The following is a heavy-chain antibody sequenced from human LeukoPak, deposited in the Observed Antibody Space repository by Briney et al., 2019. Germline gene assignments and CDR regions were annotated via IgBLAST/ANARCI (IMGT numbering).Heavy chain of an antibody. J-gene: IGHJ5*02. CDR2: INHSGST. CDR3: ARGGVTDTNWFDP. Sequence: SETLSLTCAAYGGSFSGYYWSWIRQPPGKGLEWIGEINHSGSTNYNPSLKSRVTISVDTSKNQFSLKLSSVTAADTAVYYCARGGVTDTNWFDPWGQGTLVTVSS. V-gene: IGHV4-34*01. D-gene: IGHD5-18*01. CDR1: GGSFSGYY.